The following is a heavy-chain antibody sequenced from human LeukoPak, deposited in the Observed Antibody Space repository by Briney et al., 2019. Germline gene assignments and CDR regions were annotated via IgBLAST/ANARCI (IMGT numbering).Heavy chain of an antibody. J-gene: IGHJ4*02. CDR1: GGSISSSSYY. CDR2: IYYSGST. D-gene: IGHD5-18*01. V-gene: IGHV4-39*07. Sequence: SETLSLTCTVSGGSISSSSYYWGWIRQPPGKGLEWIGSIYYSGSTYYNPSLKSRVTISVDTAKNQFSLNLSSVTAADTAVYYCARTPHVGYSYGFVDYWGQGTLVTVSS. CDR3: ARTPHVGYSYGFVDY.